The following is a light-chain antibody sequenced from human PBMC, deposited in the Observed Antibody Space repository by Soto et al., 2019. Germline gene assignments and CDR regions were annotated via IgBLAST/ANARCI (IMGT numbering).Light chain of an antibody. J-gene: IGKJ1*01. CDR3: QQCGSSPET. CDR2: GAS. CDR1: QSISSSF. Sequence: IVLTKSPGTLSLSPGQRATLSWRARQSISSSFLAWYQQKPGQAPRPLIYGASSRATGIPDRFSGSGSGTDFTLTISRLEPEDFAVYYCQQCGSSPETFGQGTKVDIK. V-gene: IGKV3-20*01.